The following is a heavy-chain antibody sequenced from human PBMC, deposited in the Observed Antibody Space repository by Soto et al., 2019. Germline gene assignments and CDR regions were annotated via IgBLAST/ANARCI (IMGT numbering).Heavy chain of an antibody. V-gene: IGHV4-30-2*01. CDR2: TYHSGST. CDR1: GGSISSGGYS. J-gene: IGHJ4*02. D-gene: IGHD5-12*01. CDR3: AAGGGLPRYY. Sequence: QLQLQESGSGLVKPSQTLSLSCAVSGGSISSGGYSWSWIRQPPGKGLVWIGYTYHSGSTYYNPSLKSRVTIPVDRSKTQLSLKLSSVTAADTAVYYCAAGGGLPRYYWGQGTLVTVSS.